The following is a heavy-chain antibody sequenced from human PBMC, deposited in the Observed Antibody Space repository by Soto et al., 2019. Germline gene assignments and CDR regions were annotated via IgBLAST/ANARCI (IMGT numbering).Heavy chain of an antibody. Sequence: EVQLVESGGGVVQPGGSVRLSCTASGFTFNTHWMHWVRQAPGKGLVWVSRIYFDGITTNYADYVKGRLSVSRDNAKNTLYMHVNTLRDEDTAVYYCARGGAMGVDYWGQGTLVTVSS. CDR3: ARGGAMGVDY. CDR2: IYFDGITT. D-gene: IGHD1-26*01. V-gene: IGHV3-74*01. J-gene: IGHJ4*02. CDR1: GFTFNTHW.